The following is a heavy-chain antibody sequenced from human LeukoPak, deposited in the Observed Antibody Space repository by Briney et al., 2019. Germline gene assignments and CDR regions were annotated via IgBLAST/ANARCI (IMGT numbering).Heavy chain of an antibody. CDR3: AGRPPSLYSSSWYVDY. CDR2: INHSGST. CDR1: GVSFSGYY. D-gene: IGHD6-13*01. J-gene: IGHJ4*02. Sequence: SETLSLTCAVYGVSFSGYYWSWIRQPPGKGLEWIGEINHSGSTNYNPSLKSRVTISVDTSKNQFSLKLSSVTAADTAVYYCAGRPPSLYSSSWYVDYWGQGTLVTVSS. V-gene: IGHV4-34*01.